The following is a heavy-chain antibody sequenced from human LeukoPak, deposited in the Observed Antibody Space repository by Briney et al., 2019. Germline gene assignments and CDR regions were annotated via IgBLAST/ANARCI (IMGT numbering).Heavy chain of an antibody. D-gene: IGHD3-22*01. CDR3: ARARQTYYYDSSGYYFDY. CDR2: IYSGGST. CDR1: GFTVSSNY. V-gene: IGHV3-53*01. J-gene: IGHJ4*02. Sequence: GGSLRLSCAASGFTVSSNYMSWVRQAPGKGLEWASVIYSGGSTYYADSVKGRFTISRDNSKNTLYLQMNSLRAEDTAVYYCARARQTYYYDSSGYYFDYWGQGTLVTVSS.